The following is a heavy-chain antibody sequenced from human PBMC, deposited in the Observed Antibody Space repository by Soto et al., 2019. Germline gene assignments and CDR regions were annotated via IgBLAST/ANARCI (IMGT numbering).Heavy chain of an antibody. V-gene: IGHV1-69*01. J-gene: IGHJ5*02. CDR1: GGTFSSYA. CDR3: AREGIYCSGGSCYSEEWFDP. CDR2: IIPIFGTA. D-gene: IGHD2-15*01. Sequence: QVQLVQSGAEVKKPGSSVKVSCKASGGTFSSYAISWVRQAPGQGLEWMGGIIPIFGTANYAQKFQGRVTITAEESTSTAYMEVRSLRCEDTAVYYCAREGIYCSGGSCYSEEWFDPRGQGTLVTVSS.